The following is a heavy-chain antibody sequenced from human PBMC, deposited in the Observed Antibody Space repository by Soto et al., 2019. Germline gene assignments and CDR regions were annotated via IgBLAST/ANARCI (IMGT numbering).Heavy chain of an antibody. Sequence: RSLTCTVSGGSISSYYWSWIRQPPGKGLEWIGYIYYSGSTNYNPSLKSRVTISVDTSKNQFSLKLSSVTAADTAVYYCARVSAVAGGAMDVWGQGTTVTVSS. V-gene: IGHV4-59*01. CDR2: IYYSGST. CDR1: GGSISSYY. J-gene: IGHJ6*02. CDR3: ARVSAVAGGAMDV. D-gene: IGHD6-19*01.